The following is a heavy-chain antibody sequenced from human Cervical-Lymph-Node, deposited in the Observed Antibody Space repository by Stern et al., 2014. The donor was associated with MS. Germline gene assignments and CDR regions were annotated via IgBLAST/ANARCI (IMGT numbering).Heavy chain of an antibody. CDR2: IYLDDDT. D-gene: IGHD2-21*02. CDR1: GFSLTTSGVG. V-gene: IGHV2-5*02. CDR3: AHASGLYCGGDCHVVDY. J-gene: IGHJ4*02. Sequence: ESGPTLVKPTQTLTLTCTFSGFSLTTSGVGVGWIRQPPGKALEWLALIYLDDDTRYSPSLKSRLTITKDTSKNQVVLTMTNMDPVDTATYYCAHASGLYCGGDCHVVDYWGQGTLVAVSS.